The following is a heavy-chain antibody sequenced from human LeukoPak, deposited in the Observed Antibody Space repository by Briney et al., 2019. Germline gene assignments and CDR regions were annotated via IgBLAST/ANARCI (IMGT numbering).Heavy chain of an antibody. CDR2: NYYSGST. CDR1: GGSISSSSYY. CDR3: ARDRGSGDYDY. J-gene: IGHJ4*02. V-gene: IGHV4-39*07. D-gene: IGHD1-26*01. Sequence: SETLSLTCTVSGGSISSSSYYWGWIRQPPGKGLEWIGSNYYSGSTYYNPSLKSRVTISVDTSKNQFSLKLSSVTAADTAVYYCARDRGSGDYDYWGQGTLVIVSS.